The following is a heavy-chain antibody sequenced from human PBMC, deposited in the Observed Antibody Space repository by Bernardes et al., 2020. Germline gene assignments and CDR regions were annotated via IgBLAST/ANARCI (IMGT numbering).Heavy chain of an antibody. V-gene: IGHV1-8*01. Sequence: ASVKVSCKASGYTFTSYDINWVRQATGQGLEWMGWMNPNSGNTGYAQKFQGRVTMTRNTSISTAHMELSSLRSEDTAVYYCARGYCSGGSCYSRWFDPWGQGTLVTVSS. CDR3: ARGYCSGGSCYSRWFDP. CDR1: GYTFTSYD. D-gene: IGHD2-15*01. CDR2: MNPNSGNT. J-gene: IGHJ5*02.